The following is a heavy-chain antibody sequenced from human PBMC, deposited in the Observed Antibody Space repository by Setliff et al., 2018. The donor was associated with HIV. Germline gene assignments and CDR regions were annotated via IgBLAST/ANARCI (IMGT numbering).Heavy chain of an antibody. CDR2: TFPHNGAT. Sequence: ASVKVSCKASGYDFHAFYIHWVRQAPGQQLEWMGRTFPHNGATSVAEKFRGRVTMTRDTSTTTVYMELSGLRSEDTAVYYCARDRSTTHIGAAIDYWGQGTLVTVSS. V-gene: IGHV1-2*06. CDR3: ARDRSTTHIGAAIDY. CDR1: GYDFHAFY. D-gene: IGHD6-13*01. J-gene: IGHJ4*02.